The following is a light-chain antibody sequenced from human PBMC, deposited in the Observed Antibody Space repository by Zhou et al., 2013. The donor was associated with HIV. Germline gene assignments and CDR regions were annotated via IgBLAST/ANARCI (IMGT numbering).Light chain of an antibody. CDR2: GAS. CDR1: QSVSRSY. CDR3: QQYGRSPQFT. V-gene: IGKV3-20*01. J-gene: IGKJ4*01. Sequence: EIVMTQSPATLSVSPGERATLSCRASQSVSRSYLAWYQQKPGQAPRLLIYGASSRATGIPDRFSGSGSGTDFTLTISRLEPEDFAVYYCQQYGRSPQFTFGGGTKVEIK.